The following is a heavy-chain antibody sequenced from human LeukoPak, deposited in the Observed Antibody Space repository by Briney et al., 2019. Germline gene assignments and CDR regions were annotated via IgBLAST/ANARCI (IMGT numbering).Heavy chain of an antibody. D-gene: IGHD6-19*01. V-gene: IGHV3-66*01. CDR2: IYSGGGT. J-gene: IGHJ4*02. CDR3: ARDLGSGFLQFDY. Sequence: GGSLRLSCAASGFTVSSNYMSWVRQAPGKGLEWVSVIYSGGGTYYADSVKGRFTMSRDNSKNTLYLHINSLRAEDTAVYYCARDLGSGFLQFDYWGQGNLVTVSS. CDR1: GFTVSSNY.